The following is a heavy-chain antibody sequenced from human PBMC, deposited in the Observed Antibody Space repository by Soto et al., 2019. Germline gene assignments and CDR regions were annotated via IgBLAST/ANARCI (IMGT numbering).Heavy chain of an antibody. CDR3: EGSWT. CDR2: ISGSRDRT. D-gene: IGHD5-12*01. Sequence: EVQVLESGGDLVQPGGSLRLSCAASGFTIRNYAMSWVRQAPGKALEWVSGISGSRDRTYYADSVKGRFTISKDTSSNTLYLQMNSLRVEDTAVYHCEGSWTWGQGTRVTVSS. J-gene: IGHJ3*01. CDR1: GFTIRNYA. V-gene: IGHV3-23*01.